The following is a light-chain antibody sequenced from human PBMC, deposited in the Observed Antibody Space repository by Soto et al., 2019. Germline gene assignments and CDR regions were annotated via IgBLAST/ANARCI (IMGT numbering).Light chain of an antibody. V-gene: IGKV2D-29*01. Sequence: DIMMTQSPLSLSVTPGQTASISCKSSQSLLQSDGKTYLFWLLQKPGQPPQLLIYEVSKRFSGVPERFSRSGSGTEFTLKISRVEAEDVGVYYCMQTIQLPITFGQGTRLEIK. CDR1: QSLLQSDGKTY. CDR3: MQTIQLPIT. CDR2: EVS. J-gene: IGKJ5*01.